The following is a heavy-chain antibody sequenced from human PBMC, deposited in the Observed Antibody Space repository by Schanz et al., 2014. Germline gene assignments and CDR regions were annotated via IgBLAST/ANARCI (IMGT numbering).Heavy chain of an antibody. CDR3: AKGVGGGLLLGSTFDN. Sequence: EVQLLESGGGLVQPGESLRLSCAASGFSFSSYTMSWVRQAPGKGLQWVSSLSGDGGTTHYADSVKGRFTISRDNSRKTLYLQMNSLRADDTAVYYCAKGVGGGLLLGSTFDNWGQGTMVTVTS. V-gene: IGHV3-23*01. J-gene: IGHJ3*02. D-gene: IGHD3-16*01. CDR1: GFSFSSYT. CDR2: LSGDGGTT.